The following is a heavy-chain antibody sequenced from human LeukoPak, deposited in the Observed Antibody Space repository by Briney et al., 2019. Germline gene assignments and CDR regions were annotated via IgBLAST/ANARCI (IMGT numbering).Heavy chain of an antibody. J-gene: IGHJ4*02. CDR1: GFTFSSYS. D-gene: IGHD5-24*01. Sequence: GGSLRLSCAASGFTFSSYSMNWVRQAPGKGLGWVAVISYDGSNKYYADSVKGRFTISRDNSKNTLYLQMNSLRAEDTAVYYCARDATGRDGYNYVDYWGQGTLVTVSS. CDR3: ARDATGRDGYNYVDY. CDR2: ISYDGSNK. V-gene: IGHV3-30*03.